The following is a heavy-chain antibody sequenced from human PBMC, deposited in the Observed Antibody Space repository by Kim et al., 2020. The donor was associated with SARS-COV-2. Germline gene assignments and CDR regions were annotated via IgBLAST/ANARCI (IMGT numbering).Heavy chain of an antibody. V-gene: IGHV3-33*01. Sequence: YYADAGKGQFTNSRDNSKNTLYQKMNSLRAEDTAVYYCARGDIVLMACDYWGQGTLVTVSS. J-gene: IGHJ4*02. D-gene: IGHD2-8*01. CDR3: ARGDIVLMACDY.